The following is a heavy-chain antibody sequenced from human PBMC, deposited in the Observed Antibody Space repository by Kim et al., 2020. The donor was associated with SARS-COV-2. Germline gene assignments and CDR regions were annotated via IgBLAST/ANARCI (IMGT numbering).Heavy chain of an antibody. V-gene: IGHV4-4*02. CDR1: GGSIISSNW. CDR2: IYHSGTT. D-gene: IGHD1-26*01. CDR3: SRAQGGAFDY. Sequence: SETLSLTCAVSGGSIISSNWWSWVRQPPGKGLEWIGEIYHSGTTNYNPSLKSRVTVSVDKSKNQFSLRLSSVTAADTTVYYCSRAQGGAFDYWGQGTLVT. J-gene: IGHJ4*02.